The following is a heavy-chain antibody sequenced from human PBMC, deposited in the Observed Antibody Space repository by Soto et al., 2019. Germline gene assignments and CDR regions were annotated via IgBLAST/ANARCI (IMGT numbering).Heavy chain of an antibody. Sequence: SQTHSLTCAISGDSVSSNSAAWNWIRQSPSRGLEWLGRTYYRSKWYNDYAVSVKSRITINPDTSKNQFSLQLNSVTPEDTAVYYCARDLRMAGTYSSDYYSCGGMDCWGQGTKVTVS. CDR2: TYYRSKWYN. CDR3: ARDLRMAGTYSSDYYSCGGMDC. D-gene: IGHD6-19*01. J-gene: IGHJ6*02. CDR1: GDSVSSNSAA. V-gene: IGHV6-1*01.